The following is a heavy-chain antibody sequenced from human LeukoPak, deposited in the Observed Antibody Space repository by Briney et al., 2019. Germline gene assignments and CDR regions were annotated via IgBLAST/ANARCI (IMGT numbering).Heavy chain of an antibody. Sequence: PGGSLRLSCAASGFTVSSNEMSWVRQAPGKGLEWVSSISGGSTYYADSRKGRFTISRDNAKNSLYLQMNSLRAEDTAVYYCARDGDFWSGYFFPGDYWGQGTLVTVSS. CDR3: ARDGDFWSGYFFPGDY. J-gene: IGHJ4*02. D-gene: IGHD3-3*01. CDR2: ISGGST. CDR1: GFTVSSNE. V-gene: IGHV3-38-3*01.